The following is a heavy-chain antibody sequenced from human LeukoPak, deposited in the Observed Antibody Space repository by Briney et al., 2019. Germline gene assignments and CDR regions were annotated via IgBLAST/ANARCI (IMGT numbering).Heavy chain of an antibody. Sequence: PSETMSLTSTVSGGSISSYYGSWNRQPPGKGLEWSGYIYYSGSTNYNPSLKSRVTISVDPPKNQSSLKLSSVTAADPAVYYCARWIRGYYYGMDVWGQGTTVTVSS. CDR2: IYYSGST. CDR3: ARWIRGYYYGMDV. D-gene: IGHD5-18*01. V-gene: IGHV4-59*01. CDR1: GGSISSYY. J-gene: IGHJ6*02.